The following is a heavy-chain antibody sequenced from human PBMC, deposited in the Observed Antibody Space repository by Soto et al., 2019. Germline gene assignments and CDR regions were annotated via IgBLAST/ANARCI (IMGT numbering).Heavy chain of an antibody. D-gene: IGHD5-18*01. CDR2: MNPNSGKT. Sequence: QVQLVQSGAEVKKPGASVKVSCKASGYTFTSYDINWVRQATGQGLEWMGWMNPNSGKTVYAQKLQGRVTMTRNTSISTAYMELSSLRSEDTAVYYCARCGGYSYGYAYWGQGTLVTVSS. J-gene: IGHJ4*02. CDR1: GYTFTSYD. V-gene: IGHV1-8*01. CDR3: ARCGGYSYGYAY.